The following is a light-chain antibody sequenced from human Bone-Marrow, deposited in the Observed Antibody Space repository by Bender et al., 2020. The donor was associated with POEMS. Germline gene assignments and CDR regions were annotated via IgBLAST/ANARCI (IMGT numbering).Light chain of an antibody. J-gene: IGLJ2*01. CDR3: QSADSSGTYPVV. Sequence: QSALTQPASVSGSPGQSITISCTGTSSNVGGYNYVSWYQQHPGKAPKLLIYDVNDRPSGVSNRFSGSKSGNTASLTISGLLAGDEADYYCQSADSSGTYPVVFGGGTKLTVL. CDR2: DVN. V-gene: IGLV2-14*03. CDR1: SSNVGGYNY.